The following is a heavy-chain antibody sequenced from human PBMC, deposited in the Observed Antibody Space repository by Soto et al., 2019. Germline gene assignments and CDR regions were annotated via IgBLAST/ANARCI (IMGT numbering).Heavy chain of an antibody. J-gene: IGHJ3*02. CDR1: GFTFSSSE. CDR2: IHPSGQPI. CDR3: ASLPSLTMGTTRDFDI. Sequence: GGSLRLSCAASGFTFSSSEMYWVRQAPGKGLEWVSYIHPSGQPIFYADSVKGRFTISRDNAKNSLYLQMSSLRADDTALYYCASLPSLTMGTTRDFDIWGQGTMVTVSS. V-gene: IGHV3-48*03. D-gene: IGHD4-17*01.